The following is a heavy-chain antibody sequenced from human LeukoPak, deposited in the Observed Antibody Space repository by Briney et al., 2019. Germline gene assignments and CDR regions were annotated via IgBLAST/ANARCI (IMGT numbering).Heavy chain of an antibody. CDR2: IYHSGST. J-gene: IGHJ5*02. Sequence: SETLSLTCSVSGGSISTYYWSWIRQPPGKGLEWIGSIYHSGSTYYNPSLKSRVTISVDTSKNQFSLKLSSVTAADTAVYYCARDLNSGSGSYLGATNWFDPWGQGTLVTVSS. V-gene: IGHV4-38-2*02. D-gene: IGHD3-10*01. CDR3: ARDLNSGSGSYLGATNWFDP. CDR1: GGSISTYY.